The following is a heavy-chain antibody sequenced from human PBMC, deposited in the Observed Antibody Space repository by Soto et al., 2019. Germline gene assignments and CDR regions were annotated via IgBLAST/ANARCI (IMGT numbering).Heavy chain of an antibody. CDR2: INWNAGTT. Sequence: EVQLVESGGGVVRPGGSLRLSCAASGFTFDDYGMNWVRQAPGKGLEWVSGINWNAGTTRYADSVKGRFTISRDNATNSLYLQMNSLRAEDTALYYCARGIVGAEYYFDYWGQGTLVTVSS. J-gene: IGHJ4*02. CDR3: ARGIVGAEYYFDY. V-gene: IGHV3-20*04. D-gene: IGHD1-26*01. CDR1: GFTFDDYG.